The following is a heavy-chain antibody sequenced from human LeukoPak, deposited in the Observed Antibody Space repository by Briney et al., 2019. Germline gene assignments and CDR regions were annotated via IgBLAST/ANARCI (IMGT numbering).Heavy chain of an antibody. Sequence: GASVKVSCKASGYTFTSYGISWVRQAPGQGLEWMGWISGYNGNTNYAQTFQGRVTLTTDTSRSTAYMELSSLRSEDTAVYYCASSRSGYSYGYVAFDIWGQGTMVTVSS. CDR1: GYTFTSYG. CDR3: ASSRSGYSYGYVAFDI. D-gene: IGHD5-18*01. V-gene: IGHV1-18*01. CDR2: ISGYNGNT. J-gene: IGHJ3*02.